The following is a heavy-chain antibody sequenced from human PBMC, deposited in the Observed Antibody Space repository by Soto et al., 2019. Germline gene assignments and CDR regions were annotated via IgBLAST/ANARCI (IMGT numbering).Heavy chain of an antibody. J-gene: IGHJ6*03. CDR3: ATGIYASHHHYYYYYMDV. V-gene: IGHV1-24*01. Sequence: ASVKVSCKVSGYTLTELSMHWVRQAPGKGLEWMGGFDPEDGETIYAQKFQGRVTMTEDTSTDTAYMELSSLRSEDTAVYYCATGIYASHHHYYYYYMDVWGKGTTVTV. CDR1: GYTLTELS. D-gene: IGHD1-20*01. CDR2: FDPEDGET.